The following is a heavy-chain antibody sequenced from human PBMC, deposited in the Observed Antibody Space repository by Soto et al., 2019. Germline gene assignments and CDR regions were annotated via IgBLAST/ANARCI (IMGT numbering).Heavy chain of an antibody. D-gene: IGHD1-7*01. CDR3: ARTLLTGTTDYYYGMDV. CDR2: INPNSGGT. CDR1: GYTFTGYY. Sequence: ASVKVSCKASGYTFTGYYMHWVRQAPGQGLEWMGWINPNSGGTNYAQKFQGWVTMTRVTSISTAYMELSRLRSDDTAVYYCARTLLTGTTDYYYGMDVWGQGTTVTVSS. V-gene: IGHV1-2*04. J-gene: IGHJ6*02.